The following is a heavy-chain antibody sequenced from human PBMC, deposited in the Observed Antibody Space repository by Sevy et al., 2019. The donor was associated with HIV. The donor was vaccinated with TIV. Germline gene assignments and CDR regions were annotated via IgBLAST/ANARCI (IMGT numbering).Heavy chain of an antibody. CDR2: MSGSGGST. J-gene: IGHJ5*02. CDR1: GFTFSSYA. V-gene: IGHV3-23*01. Sequence: GGSLRLSCAASGFTFSSYAMSWVRQAPGKALEWVSAMSGSGGSTYYADSVKGRFTISRDNSKNTLYLQMNSLRAEDTAVYYCAKDPEGGMIVVVITWFDPWGQGTLVTVSS. D-gene: IGHD3-22*01. CDR3: AKDPEGGMIVVVITWFDP.